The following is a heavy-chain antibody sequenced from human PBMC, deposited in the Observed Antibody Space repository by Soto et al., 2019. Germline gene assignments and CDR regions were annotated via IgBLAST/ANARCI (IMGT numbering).Heavy chain of an antibody. CDR1: GGSISSSSYY. CDR2: IYYSGST. V-gene: IGHV4-39*01. D-gene: IGHD6-13*01. J-gene: IGHJ4*02. Sequence: SETLSLTCTVSGGSISSSSYYWGWIRQPPGKGLEWIGSIYYSGSTYYNPSLKSRVTISVDTSKNQFSLKLSSVTAADTAVYYCARIAAAGNRDYWGQGTLVTVSS. CDR3: ARIAAAGNRDY.